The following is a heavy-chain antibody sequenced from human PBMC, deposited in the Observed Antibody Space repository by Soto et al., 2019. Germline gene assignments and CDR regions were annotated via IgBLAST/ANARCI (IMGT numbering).Heavy chain of an antibody. J-gene: IGHJ6*02. V-gene: IGHV4-61*01. CDR2: IFFTGST. Sequence: LSLTCTVSGGSVSSGSYHWSWIRQPPGKGLEWIGYIFFTGSTNYNPSLKSRVTISVDTSKNQFSLKLRSVTAADTAVYYCARDGHGMDVWGQGTTVTVSS. CDR1: GGSVSSGSYH. CDR3: ARDGHGMDV.